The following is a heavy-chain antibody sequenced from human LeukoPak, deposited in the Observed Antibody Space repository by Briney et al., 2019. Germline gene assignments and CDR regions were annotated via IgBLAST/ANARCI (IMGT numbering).Heavy chain of an antibody. CDR3: ARDMHYDSSGENWFDP. V-gene: IGHV4-59*01. CDR1: GGSISSYY. Sequence: SETLSLTCTVSGGSISSYYWSWLRQPPGKGLEWIGYIYYSGSTNYNPSLKSRVTISVDTSKNQFSLKLSSVTAADTAVYYCARDMHYDSSGENWFDPWGQGTLVTVSA. J-gene: IGHJ5*02. CDR2: IYYSGST. D-gene: IGHD3-22*01.